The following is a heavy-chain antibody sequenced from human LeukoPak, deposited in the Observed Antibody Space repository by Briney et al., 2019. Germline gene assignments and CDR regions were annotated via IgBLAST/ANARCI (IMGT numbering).Heavy chain of an antibody. Sequence: QXGXXXRLXXAASXFTFSXYGMHXVRXAPGXXXXXVAVXSYDGSNKYYADSVKGRFTISRDNAKNSLYLQMNSLRAEDTAVYYCARDGPYCSGGSCPDAFDIWGQGTMVTVSS. J-gene: IGHJ3*02. CDR2: XSYDGSNK. CDR1: XFTFSXYG. V-gene: IGHV3-30*03. CDR3: ARDGPYCSGGSCPDAFDI. D-gene: IGHD2-15*01.